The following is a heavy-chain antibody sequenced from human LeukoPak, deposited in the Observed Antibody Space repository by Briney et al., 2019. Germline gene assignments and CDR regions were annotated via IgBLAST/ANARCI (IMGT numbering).Heavy chain of an antibody. CDR3: STRSSSPYYYYYMDV. Sequence: GSSVKVSCKASGGTFISYAISWVRQAPGQGLEWMGGIIPIFGTANYAQKFQGRVTITTDESTSTAYMELSSLRSEDTAAYYCSTRSSSPYYYYYMDVWGKGTTVTVSS. J-gene: IGHJ6*03. V-gene: IGHV1-69*05. D-gene: IGHD6-6*01. CDR2: IIPIFGTA. CDR1: GGTFISYA.